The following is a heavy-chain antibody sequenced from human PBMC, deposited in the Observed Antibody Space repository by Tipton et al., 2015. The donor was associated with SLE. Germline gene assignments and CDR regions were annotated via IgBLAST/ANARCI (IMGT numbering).Heavy chain of an antibody. CDR2: ISYDGSNK. Sequence: SLRLSCTASGFTFSSYAMHWVRQAPGKGLEWVAVISYDGSNKYYADSVKGRFTISRDNSKNTLYLQMNSLRAEDTAVYYCARAGVRGVTLDYWGQGSLVNVSS. CDR3: ARAGVRGVTLDY. CDR1: GFTFSSYA. J-gene: IGHJ4*02. D-gene: IGHD3-10*01. V-gene: IGHV3-30-3*01.